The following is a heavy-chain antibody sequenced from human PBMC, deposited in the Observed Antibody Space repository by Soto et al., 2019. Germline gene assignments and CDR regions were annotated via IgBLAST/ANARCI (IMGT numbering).Heavy chain of an antibody. V-gene: IGHV3-33*01. D-gene: IGHD5-12*01. CDR1: GFTFSSYG. CDR3: ARGVDIPNWFDP. Sequence: QVQLVESGGGVVQPGRSLRLSCAASGFTFSSYGMHWVRQAPGKGLEWVAVIWYDGSNKYYADSVKGRFTISRDNSKNTLYLQMNSLRAEDTAVYYCARGVDIPNWFDPWGQGTLVTVSS. CDR2: IWYDGSNK. J-gene: IGHJ5*02.